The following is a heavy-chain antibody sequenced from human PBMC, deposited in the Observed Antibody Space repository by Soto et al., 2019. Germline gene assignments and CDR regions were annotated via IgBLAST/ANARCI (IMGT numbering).Heavy chain of an antibody. V-gene: IGHV4-34*01. CDR3: ARGDNLYYYDSSGSLDY. D-gene: IGHD3-22*01. CDR2: INHSGST. J-gene: IGHJ4*02. Sequence: SETLSLTCAVYGGSFSGYYWSWIRQPPGKGLEWIGEINHSGSTNYNPSLKSRVTISVDTSKNQFSLKLSSVTAADTAVYYCARGDNLYYYDSSGSLDYWGQGTLVTVS. CDR1: GGSFSGYY.